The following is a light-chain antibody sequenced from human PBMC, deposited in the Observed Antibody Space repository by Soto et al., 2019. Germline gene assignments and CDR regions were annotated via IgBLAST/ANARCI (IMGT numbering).Light chain of an antibody. J-gene: IGKJ4*01. CDR3: QQYKNWPQLT. V-gene: IGKV3-15*01. CDR2: GAF. Sequence: EIVRTQSPATLSVSPGERATLSCRASQSVSSNLAWYQQKPGQAPRLLIYGAFTRATGIPARFSGSGSGTEFTLTISSLESEDFAIYYCQQYKNWPQLTFGGGTKVEIK. CDR1: QSVSSN.